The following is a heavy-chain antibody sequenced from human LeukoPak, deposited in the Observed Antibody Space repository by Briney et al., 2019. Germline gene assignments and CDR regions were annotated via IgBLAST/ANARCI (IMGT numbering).Heavy chain of an antibody. Sequence: PSQTLSLTCTASGGSISSGSYYWSWIRQPAGKGLEWIGRIYTSGSTNYNPSLKSRVTISVDTSKNQFSLKLSSVTAADTAVYSCATSLRVYYYYCMDVWGTGTTVTVSS. CDR2: IYTSGST. V-gene: IGHV4-61*02. CDR1: GGSISSGSYY. CDR3: ATSLRVYYYYCMDV. J-gene: IGHJ6*03.